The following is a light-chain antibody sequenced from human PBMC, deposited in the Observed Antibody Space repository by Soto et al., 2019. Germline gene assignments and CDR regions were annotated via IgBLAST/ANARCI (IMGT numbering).Light chain of an antibody. J-gene: IGLJ1*01. CDR2: EGS. Sequence: QSVLTQPASVSGSPGQSITISCTGTSSDVGSYNLVSWYQQHPGKAPKLMIYEGSKRPSGVSNRLSGSKSGNTASLTISGLQAEDEADYYCCSYAGSSTPYVFGTGTKVTV. CDR1: SSDVGSYNL. CDR3: CSYAGSSTPYV. V-gene: IGLV2-23*01.